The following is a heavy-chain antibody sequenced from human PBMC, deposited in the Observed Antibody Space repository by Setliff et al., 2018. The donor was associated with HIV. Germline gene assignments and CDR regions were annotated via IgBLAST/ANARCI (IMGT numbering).Heavy chain of an antibody. CDR1: GYTFTNYY. Sequence: ASVKVSCKTSGYTFTNYYVHWVRQAPGQGLEWMGVINPSGGGTTYAQKFQTRVAVTRDTSTSTVYMELSSLRADDTAVYFCARVRETSGGYWGNFYYYMDVWGKGTTVTVSS. V-gene: IGHV1-46*01. CDR3: ARVRETSGGYWGNFYYYMDV. CDR2: INPSGGGT. D-gene: IGHD2-21*02. J-gene: IGHJ6*03.